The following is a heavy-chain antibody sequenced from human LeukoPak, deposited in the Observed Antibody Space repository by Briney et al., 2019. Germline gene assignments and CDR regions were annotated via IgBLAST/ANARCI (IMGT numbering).Heavy chain of an antibody. D-gene: IGHD2-15*01. V-gene: IGHV4-34*01. Sequence: PSENLSLTCAVYGGSFSGYYWSWIRQPPGKGLEWIGEINHSGSTNYNPSLKSRVTISVDTSKNQFSLKLSSVTAADTAVYYCARGVGSRDYWGQGTLVTVSS. CDR1: GGSFSGYY. J-gene: IGHJ4*02. CDR3: ARGVGSRDY. CDR2: INHSGST.